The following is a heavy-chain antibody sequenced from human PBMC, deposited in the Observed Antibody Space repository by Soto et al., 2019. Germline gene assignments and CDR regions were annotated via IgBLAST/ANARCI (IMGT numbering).Heavy chain of an antibody. J-gene: IGHJ6*02. CDR2: INAFNVNT. D-gene: IGHD2-2*01. CDR3: ARHDCISTSCYYYYYYSMDV. Sequence: ASVKVSCKASGYTFTSYAMHWVRQAPGQRLEWMGRINAFNVNTKYSQKFQGRVTITKDKSTSTAYMELSSLRSEDTAVYYCARHDCISTSCYYYYYYSMDVWGQGTTVTVSS. CDR1: GYTFTSYA. V-gene: IGHV1-3*01.